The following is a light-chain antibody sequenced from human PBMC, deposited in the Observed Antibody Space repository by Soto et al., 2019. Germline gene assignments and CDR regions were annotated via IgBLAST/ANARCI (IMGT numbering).Light chain of an antibody. V-gene: IGLV2-11*01. Sequence: QSVLTQPRSVSGSPGRSVTVSCIGTSSDVGDYNSVSWYQQHPGKAPKLMIYDVSKRPSGVPDRFSGSKSGNTASLTISGLQAEDEADYYCCSYVGGYSYVFGIGTKV. CDR2: DVS. CDR3: CSYVGGYSYV. CDR1: SSDVGDYNS. J-gene: IGLJ1*01.